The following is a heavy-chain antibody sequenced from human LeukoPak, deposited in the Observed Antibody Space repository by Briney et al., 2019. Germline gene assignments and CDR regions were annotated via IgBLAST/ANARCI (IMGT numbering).Heavy chain of an antibody. J-gene: IGHJ4*02. V-gene: IGHV3-74*01. Sequence: KSGESLRLFCAASGFTLSSYWMHWVRQAPGKGLVWVSRINSDGSSTSYADSVKGRFTISRGNAKNTLYLQMNSLRAEDTAVYYCARVPHLRTTRGYFDYWGQGTLVTVSS. D-gene: IGHD4-17*01. CDR1: GFTLSSYW. CDR2: INSDGSST. CDR3: ARVPHLRTTRGYFDY.